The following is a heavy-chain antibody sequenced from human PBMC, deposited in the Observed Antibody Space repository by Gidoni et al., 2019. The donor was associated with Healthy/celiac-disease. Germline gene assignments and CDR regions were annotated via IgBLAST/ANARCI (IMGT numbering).Heavy chain of an antibody. D-gene: IGHD1-7*01. CDR3: AKGMELSLGYYYYYGMDV. CDR2: ISGSGGST. Sequence: EVQLVESGGCLVQPGGSLRLSCSASGFTFSSYAMSWVRQAPGKGLEWVSAISGSGGSTYYADSVKGRFTISRDNSKNTLYLQMNSLRAEDTAVYYCAKGMELSLGYYYYYGMDVWGQGTTVTVSS. J-gene: IGHJ6*02. V-gene: IGHV3-23*04. CDR1: GFTFSSYA.